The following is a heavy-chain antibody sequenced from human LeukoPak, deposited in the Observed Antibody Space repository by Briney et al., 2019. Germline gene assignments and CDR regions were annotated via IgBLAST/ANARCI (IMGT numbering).Heavy chain of an antibody. CDR2: MSVYTGRT. V-gene: IGHV1-18*01. Sequence: ASVSVSCKTSGYTFKRYGIIWVRQAPGQGLEWMGWMSVYTGRTNLTQKVQGRITMTTDMSTSTAYMELRSLRSDDTAVYYCARRAINYGSGSYYNTWGQGTLVTVSS. J-gene: IGHJ5*02. CDR3: ARRAINYGSGSYYNT. CDR1: GYTFKRYG. D-gene: IGHD3-10*01.